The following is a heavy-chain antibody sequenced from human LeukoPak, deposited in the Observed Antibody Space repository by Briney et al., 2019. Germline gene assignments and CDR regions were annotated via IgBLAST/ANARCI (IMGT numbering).Heavy chain of an antibody. J-gene: IGHJ4*02. D-gene: IGHD3-9*01. CDR2: ISSSSSII. CDR1: GFTFSSYS. V-gene: IGHV3-21*01. Sequence: EGSLRLSCAASGFTFSSYSMNWVRQAPGKGLEWVSSISSSSSIIYYADSVKGRFTISRDNAKNSLYLQMNSLRAEDTAVYYCARAGSISPTGYWGQGTLVTVSS. CDR3: ARAGSISPTGY.